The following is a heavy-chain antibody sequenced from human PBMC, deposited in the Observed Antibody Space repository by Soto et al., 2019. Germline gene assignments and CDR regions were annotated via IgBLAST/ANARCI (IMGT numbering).Heavy chain of an antibody. Sequence: QVQLVQSGAEVKKPGASVKVSCKASRYSFTSYAIHWVRQAPGQRLEWMGWINAGNGNPKYSQNFQGRVTITRDTSASTAYMELSSLKSEDTAVYYCARDVAMGFFEYWGQGTRVTVSS. D-gene: IGHD2-21*01. CDR3: ARDVAMGFFEY. CDR2: INAGNGNP. V-gene: IGHV1-3*01. J-gene: IGHJ4*02. CDR1: RYSFTSYA.